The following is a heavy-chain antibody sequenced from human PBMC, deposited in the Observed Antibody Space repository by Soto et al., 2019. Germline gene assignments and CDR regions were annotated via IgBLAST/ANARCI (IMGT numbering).Heavy chain of an antibody. V-gene: IGHV1-2*04. CDR3: ARGGYYCSSTSCYYYYGMDV. Sequence: ASVKVSCKASGYTFTGYYMHWVRQAPGQGLEWMGWINPNSGGTNYAQKFQGWVTMTRDTSISTAYMELSRLRSDDTAVYYCARGGYYCSSTSCYYYYGMDVWGQGATVTVSS. J-gene: IGHJ6*02. CDR1: GYTFTGYY. D-gene: IGHD2-2*01. CDR2: INPNSGGT.